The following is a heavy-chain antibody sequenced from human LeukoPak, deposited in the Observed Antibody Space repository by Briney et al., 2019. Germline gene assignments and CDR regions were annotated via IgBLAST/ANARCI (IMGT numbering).Heavy chain of an antibody. Sequence: GGSLRLSCAASGFTFSSYWMSWVRQAPGKGLEWVANIKQDGSEKYYVDSVKGRFTVSRDNAKNSLYLQMNSLRAEDTAVYYCARGYSSSWHHYYYYMDVWGKGTTVTVSS. J-gene: IGHJ6*03. CDR3: ARGYSSSWHHYYYYMDV. CDR2: IKQDGSEK. V-gene: IGHV3-7*01. CDR1: GFTFSSYW. D-gene: IGHD6-13*01.